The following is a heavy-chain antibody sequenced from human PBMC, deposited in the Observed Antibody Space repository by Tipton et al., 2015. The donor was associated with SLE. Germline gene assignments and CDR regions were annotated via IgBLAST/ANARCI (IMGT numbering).Heavy chain of an antibody. V-gene: IGHV4-39*07. CDR2: MYHSGGA. CDR3: ARVVDLETALWD. D-gene: IGHD3-16*02. Sequence: TLSLTCTVSGDSINNKNCYWVWIRQPPGKGLEWIGAMYHSGGAFYNPSLKNRVTISLVSSRDRFSLNLTSVTAADTAVYYCARVVDLETALWDWGQGTLVTVSS. J-gene: IGHJ4*02. CDR1: GDSINNKNCY.